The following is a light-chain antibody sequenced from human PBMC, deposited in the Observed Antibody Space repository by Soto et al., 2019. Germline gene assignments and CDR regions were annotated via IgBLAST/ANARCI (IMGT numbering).Light chain of an antibody. V-gene: IGLV2-23*01. CDR3: CSYAGRSTYYV. Sequence: QSALTQLASVSGSPGQSITISCTGTSSDVGSYNLVSWYQQHPGKAPKLMIYEGSKRPSGVSNRFSGSKSGNTASLTISGHQAEDEADYYCCSYAGRSTYYVFGTGTKLPVL. CDR1: SSDVGSYNL. CDR2: EGS. J-gene: IGLJ1*01.